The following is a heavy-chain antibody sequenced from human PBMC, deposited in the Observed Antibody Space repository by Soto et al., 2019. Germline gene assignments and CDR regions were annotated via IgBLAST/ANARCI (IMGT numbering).Heavy chain of an antibody. CDR1: GYSFTSYW. CDR3: ARQGHYYYDSSGYYPGAAFDI. V-gene: IGHV5-51*01. J-gene: IGHJ3*02. Sequence: PGESLKISCKGSGYSFTSYWIGWVRQMPGKGLEWMGIIYPGDSDTRYSPSFQGRVTISADKSISTAYLQWSSLKASDTAMYYCARQGHYYYDSSGYYPGAAFDIWGQGTMVTVSS. D-gene: IGHD3-22*01. CDR2: IYPGDSDT.